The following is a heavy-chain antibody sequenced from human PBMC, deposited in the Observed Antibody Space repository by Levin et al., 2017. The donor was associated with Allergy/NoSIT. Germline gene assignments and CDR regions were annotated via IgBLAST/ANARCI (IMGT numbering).Heavy chain of an antibody. CDR1: GFTFSSYG. V-gene: IGHV3-30*18. CDR2: ISYDGSNK. CDR3: AKDLYCSGGSCYSSMDV. J-gene: IGHJ6*02. Sequence: GESLKISCAASGFTFSSYGMHWVRQAPGKGLEWVAVISYDGSNKYYADSVKGRFTISRDNSKNTLYLQMNSLRAEDTAVYYCAKDLYCSGGSCYSSMDVWGQGTTVTVSS. D-gene: IGHD2-15*01.